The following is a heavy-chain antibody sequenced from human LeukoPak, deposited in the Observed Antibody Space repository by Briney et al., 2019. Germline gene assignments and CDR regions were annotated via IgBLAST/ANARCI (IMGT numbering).Heavy chain of an antibody. CDR2: TRNKANSYTT. D-gene: IGHD1-20*01. CDR1: GFTFSEHY. J-gene: IGHJ4*01. Sequence: PGGSLRLSCAASGFTFSEHYMDWVRQAPGKGLEWVGRTRNKANSYTTEYAASVKGRFTISRDDSKNSLNLQMNSLRAADTAVYYCARDVNWNYCDYWGHGTLVTVSS. V-gene: IGHV3-72*01. CDR3: ARDVNWNYCDY.